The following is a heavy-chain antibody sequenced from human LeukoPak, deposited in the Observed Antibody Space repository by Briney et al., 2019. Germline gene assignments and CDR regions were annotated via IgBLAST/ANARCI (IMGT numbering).Heavy chain of an antibody. D-gene: IGHD2-21*02. J-gene: IGHJ5*02. CDR1: GFTFDDYG. CDR3: ARVPYCGGDCYSNWFDP. Sequence: GGSLRLSCAASGFTFDDYGMSWVRQAPGKGLEWVSGINWNGGSTGYADSVKGRFTISSDNAKNSLYLQMNSLRAEDTALYYCARVPYCGGDCYSNWFDPWGREPWSPSPQ. V-gene: IGHV3-20*04. CDR2: INWNGGST.